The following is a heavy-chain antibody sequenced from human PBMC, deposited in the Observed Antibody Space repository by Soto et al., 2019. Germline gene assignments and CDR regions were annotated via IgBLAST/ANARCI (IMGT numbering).Heavy chain of an antibody. Sequence: GGSLRLSCSASGFPFSTYVMSWVRQAPGKGLEWVSTIDPAGGTTNYADSVRGRFTISRDNSRNTLYLQMNSLRVEDTAVYYCAKGGYPGYCSGGSCPYYSDYWGQGALVTVSS. D-gene: IGHD2-15*01. J-gene: IGHJ4*02. CDR3: AKGGYPGYCSGGSCPYYSDY. CDR2: IDPAGGTT. CDR1: GFPFSTYV. V-gene: IGHV3-23*01.